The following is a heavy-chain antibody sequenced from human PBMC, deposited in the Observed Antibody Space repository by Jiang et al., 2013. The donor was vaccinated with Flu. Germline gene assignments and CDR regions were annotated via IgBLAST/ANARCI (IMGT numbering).Heavy chain of an antibody. CDR2: ISYDGSNK. CDR1: GFTFSSYA. V-gene: IGHV3-30*04. CDR3: ARDSNYYDSSGYYYGGVFDP. D-gene: IGHD3-22*01. Sequence: LSCAASGFTFSSYAMHWVRQAPGKGLEWVAVISYDGSNKYYADSVKGRFTISRDNSKNTLYLQMNSLRDEDTAVYYCARDSNYYDSSGYYYGGVFDPWGQGTPGHRLL. J-gene: IGHJ5*02.